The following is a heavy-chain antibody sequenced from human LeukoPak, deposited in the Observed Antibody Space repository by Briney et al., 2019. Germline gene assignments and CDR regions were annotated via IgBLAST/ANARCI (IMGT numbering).Heavy chain of an antibody. CDR1: GGSISSSY. V-gene: IGHV4-59*08. Sequence: SETLSLTCTVSGGSISSSYWSWIRQPPGKGLEWIGYIYYSGSTIYNPSFKSRVAISVDTSKNQFSLKLSSVTAADTAVYYCATWGIAVAGTFDYWGQGTLVTVSS. D-gene: IGHD6-19*01. CDR2: IYYSGST. CDR3: ATWGIAVAGTFDY. J-gene: IGHJ4*02.